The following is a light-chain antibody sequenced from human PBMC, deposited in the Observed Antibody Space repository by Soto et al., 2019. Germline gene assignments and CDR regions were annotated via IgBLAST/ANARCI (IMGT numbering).Light chain of an antibody. J-gene: IGKJ1*01. CDR3: QQSYFPPWT. Sequence: IQMTQKKTSLSASVGDRVTITCLSSHGISTYFNCYQQQPGKAPKLLFYAASSFQSGVPSMFSCSGSGTDFTLTISILQPEDFATYSCQQSYFPPWTFGQGTILDI. CDR1: HGISTY. CDR2: AAS. V-gene: IGKV1-39*01.